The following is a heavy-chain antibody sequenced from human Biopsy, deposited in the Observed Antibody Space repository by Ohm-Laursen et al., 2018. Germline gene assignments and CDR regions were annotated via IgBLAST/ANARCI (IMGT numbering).Heavy chain of an antibody. D-gene: IGHD2-8*01. J-gene: IGHJ4*02. Sequence: GASVKASCKASSYTFTDYNIHCMRQAPGQGLGWLGYIYCKTGATNYAQKFQGTVTSPWDMSISTAYLALGSVRSADTAIYYCARDPLNGHKHFDYWGQGTLVTVSS. V-gene: IGHV1-2*01. CDR2: IYCKTGAT. CDR1: SYTFTDYN. CDR3: ARDPLNGHKHFDY.